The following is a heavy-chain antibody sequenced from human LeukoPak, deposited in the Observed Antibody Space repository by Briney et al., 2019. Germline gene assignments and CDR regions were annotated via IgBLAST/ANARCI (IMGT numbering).Heavy chain of an antibody. CDR2: ISAYNGNT. CDR1: GYTFTSYG. D-gene: IGHD1-26*01. V-gene: IGHV1-18*01. CDR3: ARDWGIVGASTYWYFDL. J-gene: IGHJ2*01. Sequence: ASVKVSCKASGYTFTSYGISWVRQAPGQGLEWMGWISAYNGNTNYAQKLQGRVTITTDTATSTAYMELRSLRSDDTAVYYCARDWGIVGASTYWYFDLWGRGTLVTVSS.